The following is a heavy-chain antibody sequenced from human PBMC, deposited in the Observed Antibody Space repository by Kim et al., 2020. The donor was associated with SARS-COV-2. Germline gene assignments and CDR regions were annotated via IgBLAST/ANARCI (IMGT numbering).Heavy chain of an antibody. Sequence: QKFQGKVTITADESTSTAYMELSSLRSEDTAVYYCASTWELLLGDYGMDVWGQGTTVTVSS. CDR3: ASTWELLLGDYGMDV. D-gene: IGHD1-26*01. V-gene: IGHV1-69*01. J-gene: IGHJ6*02.